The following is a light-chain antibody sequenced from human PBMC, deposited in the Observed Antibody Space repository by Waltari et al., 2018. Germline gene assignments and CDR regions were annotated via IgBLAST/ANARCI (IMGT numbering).Light chain of an antibody. Sequence: QSVLTQPSSASGAPGQRVTISCSGSSSNIGSNSVYWYQQFPGTAPRLLIYRNFQGPSGVPERFSGSKSGTSASLAISGLRSEDEADYYCAVWDDNLYGVVFGGGTKLTVL. CDR3: AVWDDNLYGVV. J-gene: IGLJ2*01. V-gene: IGLV1-47*01. CDR2: RNF. CDR1: SSNIGSNS.